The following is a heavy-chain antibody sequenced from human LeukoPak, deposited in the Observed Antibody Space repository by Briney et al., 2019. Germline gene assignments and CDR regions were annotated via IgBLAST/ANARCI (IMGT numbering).Heavy chain of an antibody. Sequence: SETLSLTCTVSGGSISGYYWSWIRQPPGKGLEWTGYIYYTGSTNYNPSLKSRVTMTVDTPENQFSLKLTSVTAADTAVYYCARVISKSAWYGPFDYWGPGILLTVSS. CDR3: ARVISKSAWYGPFDY. CDR1: GGSISGYY. CDR2: IYYTGST. J-gene: IGHJ4*02. D-gene: IGHD6-19*01. V-gene: IGHV4-59*01.